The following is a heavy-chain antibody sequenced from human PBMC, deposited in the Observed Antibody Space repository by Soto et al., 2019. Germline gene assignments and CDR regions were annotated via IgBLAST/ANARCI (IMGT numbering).Heavy chain of an antibody. Sequence: SATLSLTCTVSGGSVSSGSYYWSWIRQPPGKGLEWIGYIYYSGSTNYNPSLKSRVTISVDTSKNQFSLKLSSVTAADTAVYYCARKTGPMYDVWSGDYGMDGWGKGTTVTVSS. CDR1: GGSVSSGSYY. D-gene: IGHD3-3*01. CDR3: ARKTGPMYDVWSGDYGMDG. V-gene: IGHV4-61*01. CDR2: IYYSGST. J-gene: IGHJ6*04.